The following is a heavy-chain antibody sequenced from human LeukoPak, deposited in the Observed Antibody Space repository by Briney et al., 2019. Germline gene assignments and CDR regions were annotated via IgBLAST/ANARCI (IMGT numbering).Heavy chain of an antibody. J-gene: IGHJ4*02. Sequence: SETLSLTCAVSGGSISSGGYSWSWIRQPPGKGLEWIGYIYHSGSTYYNPSLKSRVTISVDRSKNQFSLKLGSVTAADTAVYYCARCPGYGDYYFDYWGQGTLATVSS. CDR2: IYHSGST. D-gene: IGHD4-17*01. CDR3: ARCPGYGDYYFDY. V-gene: IGHV4-30-2*01. CDR1: GGSISSGGYS.